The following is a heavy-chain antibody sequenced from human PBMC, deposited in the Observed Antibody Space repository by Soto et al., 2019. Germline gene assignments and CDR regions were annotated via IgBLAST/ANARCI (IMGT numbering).Heavy chain of an antibody. Sequence: GGSLRLSCAASGFTFSSFSMSWVRQVPGKGLEWVSGFSTGGDGGATYYADSVKGRFTISRDNSKNTLVLQMNSLRAEDTAIYYCAKKVNSGPGSQFFDYWGQGALVTVSS. J-gene: IGHJ4*02. D-gene: IGHD3-10*01. CDR1: GFTFSSFS. V-gene: IGHV3-23*01. CDR3: AKKVNSGPGSQFFDY. CDR2: FSTGGDGGAT.